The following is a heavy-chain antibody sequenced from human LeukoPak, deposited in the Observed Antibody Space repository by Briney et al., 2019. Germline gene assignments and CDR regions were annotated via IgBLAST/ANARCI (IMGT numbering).Heavy chain of an antibody. CDR3: ARSPPSTGYDRFDT. Sequence: ASVKVSCKASGYMFNIYGISWVRQAPGQGLEWMGWISAFNGNTNYARNFQDRVTMTTDTSMSTAYMELTSLRSDDTAVYYCARSPPSTGYDRFDTWGQGTLVTVSS. CDR1: GYMFNIYG. D-gene: IGHD5-12*01. J-gene: IGHJ4*02. CDR2: ISAFNGNT. V-gene: IGHV1-18*01.